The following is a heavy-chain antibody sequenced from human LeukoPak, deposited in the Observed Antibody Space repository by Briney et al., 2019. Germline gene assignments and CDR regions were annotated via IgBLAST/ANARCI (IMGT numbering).Heavy chain of an antibody. CDR1: GFILSSYA. J-gene: IGHJ4*02. CDR2: ISGSGGST. D-gene: IGHD2-15*01. V-gene: IGHV3-23*01. CDR3: AKVRDIVVVVAAAVFDY. Sequence: GGSLRLSCGASGFILSSYAMSWVRQAPGKGLEWVSAISGSGGSTYYADSVKGRFTISRDNSKNTLYLQMNSLRAEDTAVYYCAKVRDIVVVVAAAVFDYWGQGTLVTVSS.